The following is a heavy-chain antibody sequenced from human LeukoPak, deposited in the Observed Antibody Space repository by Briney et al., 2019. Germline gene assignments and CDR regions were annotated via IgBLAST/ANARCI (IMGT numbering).Heavy chain of an antibody. V-gene: IGHV3-23*01. CDR2: MSGTGDGT. D-gene: IGHD2-2*01. CDR3: AKGRPCSSTSCFGSYFDY. J-gene: IGHJ4*02. Sequence: GGSLRLSCAASGFTFTNYAMSWVRQAPGKGLKWVSVMSGTGDGTYYADSVKGRFTISRGNSKNTLYLQMNSLRAEDTAVYYCAKGRPCSSTSCFGSYFDYWGQGTQVTVSS. CDR1: GFTFTNYA.